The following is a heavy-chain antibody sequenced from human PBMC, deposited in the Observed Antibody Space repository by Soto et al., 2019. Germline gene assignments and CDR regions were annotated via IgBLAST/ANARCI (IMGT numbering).Heavy chain of an antibody. D-gene: IGHD3-10*01. CDR1: GGFIISYY. V-gene: IGHV4-59*01. CDR3: ASYGAGTTGYFDY. J-gene: IGHJ4*02. Sequence: SETLSLTCTVSGGFIISYYWSWSRQPPGKGLEWIGYIYYSGSTNYNPSLKSRVTISVDTSKNQFSLKLSSVTAADTAVYYCASYGAGTTGYFDYWGQGTLVTVS. CDR2: IYYSGST.